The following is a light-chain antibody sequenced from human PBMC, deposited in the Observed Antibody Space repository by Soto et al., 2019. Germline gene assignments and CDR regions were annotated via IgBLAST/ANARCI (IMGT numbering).Light chain of an antibody. Sequence: DIKMSKSPASLSASVSERVTLTCLSSQNISRFLNWYQQKQGRAPNLLIYGVSTLQVGVPSRFSGSGFGTDFSLTISSLQPADFGTYFCQQSYNSPLTFGQGTKVAIK. V-gene: IGKV1-39*01. CDR1: QNISRF. J-gene: IGKJ1*01. CDR2: GVS. CDR3: QQSYNSPLT.